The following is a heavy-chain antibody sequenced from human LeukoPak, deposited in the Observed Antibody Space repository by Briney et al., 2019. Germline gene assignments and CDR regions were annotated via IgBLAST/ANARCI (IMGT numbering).Heavy chain of an antibody. D-gene: IGHD4-17*01. V-gene: IGHV3-30*18. CDR3: AKGGASVTRYVDY. J-gene: IGHJ4*02. Sequence: GGSLRLSCAASGFTFSNYGMHWVRQAPGKGLEWVAVISYDGSNKFYADSVRGRFTISRDKSKNTLYLQMNSLRPEDTAVYYCAKGGASVTRYVDYWGQGTLVTVSS. CDR1: GFTFSNYG. CDR2: ISYDGSNK.